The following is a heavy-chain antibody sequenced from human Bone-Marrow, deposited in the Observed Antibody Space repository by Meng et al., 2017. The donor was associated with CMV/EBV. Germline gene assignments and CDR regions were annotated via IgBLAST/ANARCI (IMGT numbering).Heavy chain of an antibody. CDR1: GYTFTSYY. Sequence: ASVKVSCKASGYTFTSYYMHWVRQAPGQGLEWMGIINPSGGSTSYDQKFQGRVTITADKSTSTAYMELSSLRSEDTAVYYCARAGIAPSMGGLDYYGMDVWGQGTTVTVSS. CDR2: INPSGGST. CDR3: ARAGIAPSMGGLDYYGMDV. J-gene: IGHJ6*02. V-gene: IGHV1-46*01. D-gene: IGHD6-13*01.